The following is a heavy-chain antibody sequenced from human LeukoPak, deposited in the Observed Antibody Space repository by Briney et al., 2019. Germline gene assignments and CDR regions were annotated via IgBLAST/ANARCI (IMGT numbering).Heavy chain of an antibody. CDR1: GFPFSTFP. CDR2: LSGDGSDT. CDR3: ALYCSSANCHDAFDI. J-gene: IGHJ3*02. D-gene: IGHD2-15*01. Sequence: GGSLRLSCQASGFPFSTFPMSWVRQAPGKGLEWVSTLSGDGSDTYYADSVKGRFTISRDNAKNSLYLQMNSLGAEDTAMYYCALYCSSANCHDAFDIWGRGTMVTVSS. V-gene: IGHV3-23*01.